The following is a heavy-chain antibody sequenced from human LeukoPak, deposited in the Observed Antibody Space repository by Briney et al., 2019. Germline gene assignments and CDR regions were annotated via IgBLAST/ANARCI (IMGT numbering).Heavy chain of an antibody. J-gene: IGHJ3*02. V-gene: IGHV1-18*01. CDR2: ISAYNGNT. CDR3: ATGTEWPSHDAFDI. Sequence: GASVKVSCKASGYTFTSYGISWVRQAPGQGLEWMGWISAYNGNTNYAQKLQGRVTMTTDTSTSTAYMELSRLRSDDTAVYYCATGTEWPSHDAFDIWGQGAMVTVSS. D-gene: IGHD3-3*01. CDR1: GYTFTSYG.